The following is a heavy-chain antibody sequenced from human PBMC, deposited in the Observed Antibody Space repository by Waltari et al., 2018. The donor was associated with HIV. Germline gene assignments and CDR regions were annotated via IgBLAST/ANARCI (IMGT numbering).Heavy chain of an antibody. Sequence: EAQLVESGGGSVQPGRSLRFSCAASGFKFGNYAMNWVRQAPGKALEWVSGISWNSGNIEYADSVKGRFTISRDNGKNSLYLQMNSLRSEDTGLYYCAKDMGIFYAYGMDVWGQGTAVTVSS. CDR1: GFKFGNYA. J-gene: IGHJ6*02. CDR3: AKDMGIFYAYGMDV. V-gene: IGHV3-9*01. CDR2: ISWNSGNI. D-gene: IGHD2-8*01.